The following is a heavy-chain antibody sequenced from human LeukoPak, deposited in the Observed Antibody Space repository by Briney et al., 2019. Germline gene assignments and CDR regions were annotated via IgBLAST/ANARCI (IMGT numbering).Heavy chain of an antibody. J-gene: IGHJ4*02. V-gene: IGHV5-51*01. D-gene: IGHD2-2*01. CDR2: IYPADSDT. CDR1: EYSFTSYW. Sequence: GESLKISCKGSEYSFTSYWIGWVRQMPGKGLEWMGTIYPADSDTRYSPSFQGQVTISADNSISTAYLQWSSLKASDTAMYYCTRHRYCSSTICSPSGYGGQETLVTVSS. CDR3: TRHRYCSSTICSPSGY.